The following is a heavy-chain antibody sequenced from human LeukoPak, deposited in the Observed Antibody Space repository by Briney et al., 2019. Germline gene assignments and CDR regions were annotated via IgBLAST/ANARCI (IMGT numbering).Heavy chain of an antibody. Sequence: SETLSLTCTVSGYSISSGYYWGWIRQPPGKGLEWIGSIYHSGSTYYNPSLKSRVTISVDTSKNQFSLKLSSVTAADTAVYYCAREIEEYYYGSGNWFDPWGQGTLVTVSS. CDR1: GYSISSGYY. CDR3: AREIEEYYYGSGNWFDP. V-gene: IGHV4-38-2*02. D-gene: IGHD3-10*01. CDR2: IYHSGST. J-gene: IGHJ5*02.